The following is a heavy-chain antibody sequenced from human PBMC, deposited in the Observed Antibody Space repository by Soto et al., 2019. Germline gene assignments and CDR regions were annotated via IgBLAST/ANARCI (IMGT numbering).Heavy chain of an antibody. CDR2: ISSSGSTI. CDR3: ARASDDSSGYSDYYSGMDV. J-gene: IGHJ6*02. CDR1: GFTFSSYE. D-gene: IGHD3-22*01. Sequence: GGSLRLSCAASGFTFSSYEMNWVRQAPGKGLEWVSYISSSGSTIYYADSVKGRFTISRDNAKNSLYLQMNSLRAEDTAVYYCARASDDSSGYSDYYSGMDVWGQGTTVTVSS. V-gene: IGHV3-48*03.